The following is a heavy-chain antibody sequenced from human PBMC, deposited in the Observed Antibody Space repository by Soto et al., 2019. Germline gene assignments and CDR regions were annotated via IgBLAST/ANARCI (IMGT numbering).Heavy chain of an antibody. J-gene: IGHJ5*02. V-gene: IGHV3-11*05. Sequence: QVQLVESGGGLVKPGGSLRLSCAASGFIFNDYYMSWIRQAPGKGLEWVSYISTTSTYTNYADSVKGRFTISRDNAKNSLYLQMNSLRAEDTAMYYCARDRRGFDPWGQGTLVTVSS. CDR1: GFIFNDYY. CDR3: ARDRRGFDP. CDR2: ISTTSTYT.